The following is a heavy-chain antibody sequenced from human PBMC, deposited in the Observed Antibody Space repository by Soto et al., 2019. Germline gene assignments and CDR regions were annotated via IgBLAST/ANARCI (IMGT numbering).Heavy chain of an antibody. Sequence: EVQLVESGGGLVKPGGSLRLSCAASGFTFSSYSMNWVRQAPGKGLEWVSSISSSSSYIYYADSVKGRFTISRDNAKNSLYLQMNSLRAEDTAVYYCARDRGTYCRSTSCYHYYYYGMDVWGQGTTVTVSS. CDR2: ISSSSSYI. CDR1: GFTFSSYS. J-gene: IGHJ6*02. CDR3: ARDRGTYCRSTSCYHYYYYGMDV. D-gene: IGHD2-2*01. V-gene: IGHV3-21*01.